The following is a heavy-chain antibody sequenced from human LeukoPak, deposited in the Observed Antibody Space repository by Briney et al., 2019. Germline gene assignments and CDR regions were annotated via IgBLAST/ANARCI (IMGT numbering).Heavy chain of an antibody. J-gene: IGHJ4*02. V-gene: IGHV3-21*06. CDR2: ISPSRSYI. D-gene: IGHD2-15*01. CDR1: GFTFSSYA. Sequence: GGSLRLSCAASGFTFSSYAMSWVRQAPGKGLEFVSSISPSRSYIYYADSVKGRFTISRDDAKNSLFLQMNSLRAEDTAVYYCAREGGYCSGGSCRFFDYWGQGTLVTVSS. CDR3: AREGGYCSGGSCRFFDY.